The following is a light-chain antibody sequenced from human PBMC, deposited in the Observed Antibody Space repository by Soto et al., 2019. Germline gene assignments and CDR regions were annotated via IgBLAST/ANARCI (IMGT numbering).Light chain of an antibody. CDR1: HRVLYSSNNKNY. V-gene: IGKV4-1*01. Sequence: DIVMTQSPDSLAVSLGERAAINFKSSHRVLYSSNNKNYLAWYQQKPGQPPKLLIYWASTRESGVPDRFSGSGSGTDFTLTISSLQAEDVAVYYCQQYYSTPWTFGQGTKVDI. J-gene: IGKJ1*01. CDR2: WAS. CDR3: QQYYSTPWT.